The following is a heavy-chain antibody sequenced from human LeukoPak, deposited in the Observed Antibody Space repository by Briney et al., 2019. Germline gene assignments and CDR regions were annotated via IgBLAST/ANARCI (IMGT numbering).Heavy chain of an antibody. CDR1: GFTFSSYS. J-gene: IGHJ4*02. D-gene: IGHD3-22*01. V-gene: IGHV3-21*01. CDR3: TRTPVIRSSGYSDY. Sequence: GGSVRLPCGASGFTFSSYSMMWVRQAPGKGREWGSSISSSSSYIYYAVSVKGRFTISRDNAKNSLYLQMHSLRAEDTAVYYCTRTPVIRSSGYSDYWGQGTLVTVSS. CDR2: ISSSSSYI.